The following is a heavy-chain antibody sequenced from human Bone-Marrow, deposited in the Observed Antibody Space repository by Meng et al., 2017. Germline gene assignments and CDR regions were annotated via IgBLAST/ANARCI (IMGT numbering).Heavy chain of an antibody. CDR3: ARDIGLFGVVIIGYYGMDV. Sequence: GGSLRLSCAASGFTFSSYAMSWVRQAPGKGLEWVSAISGSGGSTYYADSVKGRFTISRDNSKNTLYLQMNSLRAEDTAVYYCARDIGLFGVVIIGYYGMDVWGQGTTVTVSS. D-gene: IGHD3-3*01. CDR2: ISGSGGST. J-gene: IGHJ6*02. CDR1: GFTFSSYA. V-gene: IGHV3-23*01.